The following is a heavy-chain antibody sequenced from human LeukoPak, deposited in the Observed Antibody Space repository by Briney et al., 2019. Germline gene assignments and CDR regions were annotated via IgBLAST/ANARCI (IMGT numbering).Heavy chain of an antibody. V-gene: IGHV3-64*01. CDR2: ISSNGGST. Sequence: GGSLRLSCAASGFTFSSYALHWVRQTPGKGLEYVSAISSNGGSTYYANSVKGRFTISRDNSKNTLYLQMGNLRAEDMAVYYCARVSVVAATLDYWGQGTLVTVSS. CDR1: GFTFSSYA. J-gene: IGHJ4*02. D-gene: IGHD2-15*01. CDR3: ARVSVVAATLDY.